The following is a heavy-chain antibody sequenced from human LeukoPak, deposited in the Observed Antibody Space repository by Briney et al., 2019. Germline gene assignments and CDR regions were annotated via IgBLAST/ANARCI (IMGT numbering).Heavy chain of an antibody. CDR3: ASLARYYYGSGWPSIDY. D-gene: IGHD3-10*01. V-gene: IGHV4-59*01. CDR1: GGSISSYY. CDR2: IYYSGST. Sequence: SETLSLTCTVSGGSISSYYWSWIRQPPGKGLEWIGYIYYSGSTDYNPSLKSRVTISVDTSKNQFSLKLSSVTAADTAVYYCASLARYYYGSGWPSIDYWGQGTLVTVSS. J-gene: IGHJ4*02.